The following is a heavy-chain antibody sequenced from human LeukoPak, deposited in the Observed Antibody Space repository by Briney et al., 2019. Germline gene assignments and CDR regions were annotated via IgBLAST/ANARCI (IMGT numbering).Heavy chain of an antibody. J-gene: IGHJ4*02. Sequence: AGPLRLSCAASGFTFSSYAMSWVRQAPGKGLEWVSAISGSGGSTYYADSVKGRFTISRDNSKNTLYLQMNSLRAEDTAVYYCDGYSYGGDYWGQGTVVIVSA. D-gene: IGHD5-18*01. CDR3: DGYSYGGDY. CDR1: GFTFSSYA. V-gene: IGHV3-23*01. CDR2: ISGSGGST.